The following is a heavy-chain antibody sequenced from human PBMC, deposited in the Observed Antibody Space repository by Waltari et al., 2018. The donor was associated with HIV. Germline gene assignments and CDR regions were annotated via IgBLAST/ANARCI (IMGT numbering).Heavy chain of an antibody. V-gene: IGHV3-23*04. CDR2: LSGSGDKT. CDR3: AKGSKGFDY. J-gene: IGHJ4*02. CDR1: GFPFGRFA. Sequence: VQLVESGGGLAQPGGSLSLSCVAPGFPFGRFAMSWVRQAPGKGLEWVSALSGSGDKTYSPDSVKGRFIISRDNSKNTLYLQMNSLRAEDTAVYYCAKGSKGFDYWGQGTLVTVSS.